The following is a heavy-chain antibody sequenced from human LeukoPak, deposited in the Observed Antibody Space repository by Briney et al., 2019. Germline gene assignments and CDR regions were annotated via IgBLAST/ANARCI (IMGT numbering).Heavy chain of an antibody. V-gene: IGHV3-15*01. J-gene: IGHJ3*02. CDR3: AKPSYGSGSYYNEIRDGFDI. CDR2: IKSKTDGGTT. Sequence: GGSLRLSCAASGFTFSNAWMSWVRQAPGKGLEWVGRIKSKTDGGTTDYAAPVKGRFTISRDDSKNTLYLQMNSLRAEDTAVYYCAKPSYGSGSYYNEIRDGFDIWGQGTMVTVSS. D-gene: IGHD3-10*01. CDR1: GFTFSNAW.